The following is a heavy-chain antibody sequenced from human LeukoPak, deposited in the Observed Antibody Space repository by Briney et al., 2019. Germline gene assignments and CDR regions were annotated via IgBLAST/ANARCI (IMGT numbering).Heavy chain of an antibody. CDR1: GGSISSGSYY. J-gene: IGHJ4*02. CDR3: AYSRPYSGYF. CDR2: IYTSGST. D-gene: IGHD5-12*01. Sequence: SQTLSLTCTVSGGSISSGSYYWSWIRQPAGKGLEWIGRIYTSGSTNYNPSLKSRVTISVDTSKNQFSLKLSSATAADTAVYYCAYSRPYSGYFWGQGTLVTVSS. V-gene: IGHV4-61*02.